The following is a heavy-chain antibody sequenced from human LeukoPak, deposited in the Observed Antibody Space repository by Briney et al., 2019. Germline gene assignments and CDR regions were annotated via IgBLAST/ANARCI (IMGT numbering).Heavy chain of an antibody. Sequence: PSETLSLTCTVSGGSISSSSYYWGWIRQPPGKGLEWIGSIYYSGSTYYNPSLKSRVTISVDTSKNQFSLKLSSVTAADTAVYYCARHSAHASTNDAFDIWGQGTMVTVSS. CDR2: IYYSGST. V-gene: IGHV4-39*01. CDR1: GGSISSSSYY. J-gene: IGHJ3*02. CDR3: ARHSAHASTNDAFDI. D-gene: IGHD2-2*01.